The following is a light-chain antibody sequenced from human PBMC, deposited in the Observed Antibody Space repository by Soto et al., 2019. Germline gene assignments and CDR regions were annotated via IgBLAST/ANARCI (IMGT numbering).Light chain of an antibody. Sequence: EIVMTRSRATLSVSPGERATLSCRASQSVNSNYLAWYQQKPGQAPRLLIYGISKRATDIPDRFSGSGSGTEFTLTISSLQPEDFATYYCQQHGQWPITFGQGTRLEI. CDR1: QSVNSN. CDR2: GIS. V-gene: IGKV3D-15*01. J-gene: IGKJ5*01. CDR3: QQHGQWPIT.